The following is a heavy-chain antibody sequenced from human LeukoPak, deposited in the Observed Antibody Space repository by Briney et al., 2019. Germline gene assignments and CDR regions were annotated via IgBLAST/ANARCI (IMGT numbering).Heavy chain of an antibody. V-gene: IGHV4-34*01. J-gene: IGHJ4*02. Sequence: SETLSLTCAVYGGSFSGYYWSWIRQPPGKGLEWIGEIYHSGSTNYNPSLKSRVTISVDKSKNQFSLKLSSVTAADTAMYYCARAGYSYEFDSWGQGTLVTVSS. D-gene: IGHD5-18*01. CDR2: IYHSGST. CDR3: ARAGYSYEFDS. CDR1: GGSFSGYY.